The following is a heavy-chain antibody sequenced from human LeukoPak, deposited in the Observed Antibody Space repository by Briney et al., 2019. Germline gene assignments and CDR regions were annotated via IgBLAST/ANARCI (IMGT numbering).Heavy chain of an antibody. Sequence: GESLKISCKGSGYSFTSYWIGWVRQMPGKGLEWMGVIYPGDSDTRYSPSFQGQVTISADKSISTAYLQWSSLKASDTAMYYCARLGTPFYDFWSGPVDYWGQGTLVTVSS. CDR3: ARLGTPFYDFWSGPVDY. D-gene: IGHD3-3*01. CDR1: GYSFTSYW. CDR2: IYPGDSDT. J-gene: IGHJ4*02. V-gene: IGHV5-51*01.